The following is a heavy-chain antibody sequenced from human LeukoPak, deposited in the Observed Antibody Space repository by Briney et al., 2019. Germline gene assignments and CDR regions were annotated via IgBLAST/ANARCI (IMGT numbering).Heavy chain of an antibody. CDR2: VDPEDGET. D-gene: IGHD2-15*01. CDR3: AAYQHTPCSGGSCYPDPIDY. V-gene: IGHV1-69-2*01. CDR1: GCTFTDYY. Sequence: GASVKVSCKVSGCTFTDYYMHWVQQAPGKGLEWMGLVDPEDGETIYAEKFQGRVTITADTSTDTAYMELSSLRSEDTAVYYCAAYQHTPCSGGSCYPDPIDYWGQGTLVTVSS. J-gene: IGHJ4*02.